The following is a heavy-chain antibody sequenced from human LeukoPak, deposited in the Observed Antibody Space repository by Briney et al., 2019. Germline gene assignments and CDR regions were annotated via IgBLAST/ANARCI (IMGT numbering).Heavy chain of an antibody. CDR1: GYSFTSYW. CDR3: ARQINYDFWSGYNNWFDP. J-gene: IGHJ5*02. D-gene: IGHD3-3*01. Sequence: GESLKISCKGSGYSFTSYWIGWVRQMPGKGLGWMGIIYPGDSDTRYSPSFQGQVTISADKSISTAYLQWSSLKASDTAMYYCARQINYDFWSGYNNWFDPWGQGTLVTVSS. CDR2: IYPGDSDT. V-gene: IGHV5-51*01.